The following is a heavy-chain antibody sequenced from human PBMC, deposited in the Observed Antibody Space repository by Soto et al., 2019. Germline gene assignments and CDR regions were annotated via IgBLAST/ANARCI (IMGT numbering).Heavy chain of an antibody. CDR2: INGSGST. V-gene: IGHV4-34*01. CDR3: AREEVAQWFTRGYYGLDV. D-gene: IGHD2-2*01. CDR1: GGCFRGYY. J-gene: IGHJ6*02. Sequence: PSETLSLTGAVCGGCFRGYYWTWIRKPPGKRLEWMKDINGSGSTSYNSSLKSLVTISAGRSRNHLSLSLRSVTAADPAVYSCAREEVAQWFTRGYYGLDVWGQGPTVTVCS.